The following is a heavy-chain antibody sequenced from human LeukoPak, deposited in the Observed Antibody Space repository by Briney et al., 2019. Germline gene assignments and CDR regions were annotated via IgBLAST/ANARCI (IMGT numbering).Heavy chain of an antibody. J-gene: IGHJ6*02. D-gene: IGHD6-6*01. CDR1: GFTFSSYA. Sequence: GGSLRLSCAASGFTFSSYAMHWVRQAPGKGLEWVAVISYDGSNKYYADSVKGRFTISRDNSKNTLYLQMNSLRAEDTAVYYCARDTRTKSSSTYYYYHGMDVWGQGTTVTVSS. CDR2: ISYDGSNK. CDR3: ARDTRTKSSSTYYYYHGMDV. V-gene: IGHV3-30-3*01.